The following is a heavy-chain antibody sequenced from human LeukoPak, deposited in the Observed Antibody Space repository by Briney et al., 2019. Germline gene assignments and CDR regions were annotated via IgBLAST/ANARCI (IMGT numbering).Heavy chain of an antibody. CDR1: GYTFTSYD. Sequence: ASVKVSCKASGYTFTSYDINWVRQATGQGLEWMGWMNPNSGNTGYAQKFQGRVTMTRNTSISTAYMELSSLRSEDTAVYYCARLLGSGFLEWSTRMELSWFDPWGQGTLVTVSS. V-gene: IGHV1-8*01. CDR2: MNPNSGNT. D-gene: IGHD3-3*01. CDR3: ARLLGSGFLEWSTRMELSWFDP. J-gene: IGHJ5*02.